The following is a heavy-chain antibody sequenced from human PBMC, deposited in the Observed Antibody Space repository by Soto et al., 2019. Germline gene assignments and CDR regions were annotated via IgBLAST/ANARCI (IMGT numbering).Heavy chain of an antibody. CDR3: ASVYYDFWSGYYTDYYYYGMDV. Sequence: PGESLKISCKGSGYSFTSYWISWVRQMPGKGLEWMGRIDPSDSYTNYSPSFQGHVTISADKSISTAYLQWSSLKASDTAMYYCASVYYDFWSGYYTDYYYYGMDVWGQGTTVTVSS. J-gene: IGHJ6*02. CDR2: IDPSDSYT. D-gene: IGHD3-3*01. V-gene: IGHV5-10-1*01. CDR1: GYSFTSYW.